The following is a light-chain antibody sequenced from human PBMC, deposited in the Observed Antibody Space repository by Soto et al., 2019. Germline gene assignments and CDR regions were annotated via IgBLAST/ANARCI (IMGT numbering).Light chain of an antibody. Sequence: DIQMTQSPSSLSASVGDRITITCRASQTISSYLNWYQQKPGKAPNLLIYDASSVQGGVPSRFSGSGSGTDFTLTISSLQPEDFATYYCQQSYSTPRTFGQGTQVEIK. CDR1: QTISSY. CDR3: QQSYSTPRT. CDR2: DAS. V-gene: IGKV1-39*01. J-gene: IGKJ1*01.